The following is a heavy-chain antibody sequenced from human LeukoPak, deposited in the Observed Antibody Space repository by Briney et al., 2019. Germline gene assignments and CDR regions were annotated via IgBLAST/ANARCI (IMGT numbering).Heavy chain of an antibody. J-gene: IGHJ4*02. Sequence: GGSLRLSCAASGFTFTGYWMSWVRQAPGKGLEWVANIKQDGSDKYYVDSVKGRFTISRDNAKNSLYLQMNSLRAGDTAVYYCASGGNYCDSSGYYFDYWGQGTLVTVSS. CDR2: IKQDGSDK. D-gene: IGHD3-22*01. V-gene: IGHV3-7*01. CDR1: GFTFTGYW. CDR3: ASGGNYCDSSGYYFDY.